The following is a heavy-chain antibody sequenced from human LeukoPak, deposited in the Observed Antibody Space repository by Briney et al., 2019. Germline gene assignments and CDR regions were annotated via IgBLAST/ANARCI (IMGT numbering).Heavy chain of an antibody. V-gene: IGHV3-7*01. CDR1: GFTFSSYW. D-gene: IGHD1-1*01. CDR3: ARDRGNWNDAAAYYFDY. CDR2: IKQDGSEK. Sequence: GGSLRLSCAASGFTFSSYWMSWVRQAPGKGLEWVANIKQDGSEKYYVDSVKGRFTISRDNTKNSLFLQMNSLRAEDTAVYYCARDRGNWNDAAAYYFDYWGQGTLVTVSS. J-gene: IGHJ4*02.